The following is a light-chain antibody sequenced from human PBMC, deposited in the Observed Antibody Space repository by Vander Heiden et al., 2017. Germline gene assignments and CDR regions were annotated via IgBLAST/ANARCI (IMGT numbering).Light chain of an antibody. CDR2: DAS. Sequence: DIQMTQSPSTLSASVGDRVTITCRASQSISSWLNWYQQKPGKAPKLLIYDASSLESGVPSRFSGSGSGTEFTLTISSLQPEDFATYYCQQGNSNPQTFGQGTKVEIK. CDR3: QQGNSNPQT. J-gene: IGKJ1*01. CDR1: QSISSW. V-gene: IGKV1-39*01.